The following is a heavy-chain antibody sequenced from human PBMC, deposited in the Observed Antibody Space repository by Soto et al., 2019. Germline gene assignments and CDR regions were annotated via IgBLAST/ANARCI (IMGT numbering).Heavy chain of an antibody. J-gene: IGHJ3*02. V-gene: IGHV5-51*01. CDR1: GYNFANYW. CDR3: AAGYTTGPDAFDI. CDR2: IFPGDSDT. D-gene: IGHD6-13*01. Sequence: GESLKISCKGSGYNFANYWIGWVRQMPGKGLEWMGMIFPGDSDTKNSPSLQGQITMSVDKSDSSAYLQWRSLKASDTAMYYCAAGYTTGPDAFDIWGQGTMVTVSS.